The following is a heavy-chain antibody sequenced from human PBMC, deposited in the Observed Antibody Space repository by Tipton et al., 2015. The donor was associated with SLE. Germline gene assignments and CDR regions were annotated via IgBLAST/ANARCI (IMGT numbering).Heavy chain of an antibody. D-gene: IGHD5-24*01. CDR3: ARALNNGWRLGDRFDP. V-gene: IGHV4-61*05. Sequence: TLSLTCTVSDDSMSVSTYYWSWIRQHPVKGLEWVGYIYYSGSTNYNPSLKSRVTISVDTSKNEFSLKLRFVTAADTAVYYCARALNNGWRLGDRFDPWGQGTLVTVSS. CDR2: IYYSGST. J-gene: IGHJ5*02. CDR1: DDSMSVSTYY.